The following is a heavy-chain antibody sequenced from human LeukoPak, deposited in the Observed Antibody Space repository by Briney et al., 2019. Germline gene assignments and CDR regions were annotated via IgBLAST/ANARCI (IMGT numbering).Heavy chain of an antibody. CDR3: ARVSSLAVAGFFDY. J-gene: IGHJ4*02. Sequence: PGGSLRLSCAASGFTVSSNYMSWVRQAPGKGLEWVSVIYSGGSTYYADSVKGRFTISRDNSKNTLYLQMNSLRAEDTAVYYCARVSSLAVAGFFDYWGPGILVTVSS. CDR1: GFTVSSNY. V-gene: IGHV3-66*01. CDR2: IYSGGST. D-gene: IGHD6-19*01.